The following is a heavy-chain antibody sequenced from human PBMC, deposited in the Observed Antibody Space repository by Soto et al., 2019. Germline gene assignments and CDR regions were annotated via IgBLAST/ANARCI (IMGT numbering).Heavy chain of an antibody. CDR1: GYTFTIYY. Sequence: ASVKVSCKASGYTFTIYYMHWVRQAPGQGLEWMGIINPSGGSTSYAQKFQGRVTMTRDTSTSTVYMELSSLRSEDTAVYYCARRANRAVAGKSRYYYGMDVWGQGTTVTVSS. CDR3: ARRANRAVAGKSRYYYGMDV. D-gene: IGHD6-19*01. J-gene: IGHJ6*02. CDR2: INPSGGST. V-gene: IGHV1-46*03.